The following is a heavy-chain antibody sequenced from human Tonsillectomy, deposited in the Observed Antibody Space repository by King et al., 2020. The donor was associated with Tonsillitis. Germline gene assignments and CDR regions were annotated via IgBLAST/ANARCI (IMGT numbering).Heavy chain of an antibody. V-gene: IGHV3-53*01. CDR2: IYSGGNT. CDR3: ARDFPDGFGGAFDV. Sequence: VQLVESGGGLIQCGGSLRLSCVASGFTVSGNYMTWVRQAPGKGLEWVSLIYSGGNTYYADSVKGRFTVSRDNSKNTLYLQMSSLRAEDKAVYYCARDFPDGFGGAFDVWGQGTMVTVSS. J-gene: IGHJ3*01. CDR1: GFTVSGNY. D-gene: IGHD3-16*01.